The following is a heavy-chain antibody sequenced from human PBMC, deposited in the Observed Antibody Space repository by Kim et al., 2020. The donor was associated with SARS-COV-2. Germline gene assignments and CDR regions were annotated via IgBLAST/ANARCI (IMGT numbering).Heavy chain of an antibody. Sequence: SETLSLTCTVSGGSISSYYWSWIRQPPGKGLEWIGYIYYSGSTNYNPSLKSRVTISVDTSKNQFSLKLSSVTAADTAVYYCARGDSSSWYFDYWGQGTLV. D-gene: IGHD6-13*01. J-gene: IGHJ4*02. CDR1: GGSISSYY. CDR3: ARGDSSSWYFDY. V-gene: IGHV4-59*13. CDR2: IYYSGST.